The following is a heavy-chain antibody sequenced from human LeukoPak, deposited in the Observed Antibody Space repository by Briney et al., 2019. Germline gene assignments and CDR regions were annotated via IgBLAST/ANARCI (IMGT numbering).Heavy chain of an antibody. CDR3: ARASGGYPLIDY. V-gene: IGHV3-53*01. J-gene: IGHJ4*02. D-gene: IGHD5-12*01. CDR2: IYSGGST. Sequence: GGSLRLSCAASGFTVSSNYMSWVRQAPGKGLEWVSVIYSGGSTYYADSVKGRFTISRDNSKNTLYLQMNSLRAEDTAVYYCARASGGYPLIDYWGQGTLVTVSS. CDR1: GFTVSSNY.